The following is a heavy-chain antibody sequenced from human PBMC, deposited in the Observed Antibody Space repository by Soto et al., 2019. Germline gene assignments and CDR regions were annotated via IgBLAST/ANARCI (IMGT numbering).Heavy chain of an antibody. CDR2: TYYRSKWYN. D-gene: IGHD2-15*01. Sequence: SQTLSLTCVISGDSVSSNSAAWNWIRQSHWRGLEWRGGTYYRSKWYNDYAVSVKSRITINPDTSKNQFSLQLNSVTPEDTAVYYCARDQDIVVGVAATDYYYYGMDVWGKGTTVTVAS. CDR3: ARDQDIVVGVAATDYYYYGMDV. V-gene: IGHV6-1*01. CDR1: GDSVSSNSAA. J-gene: IGHJ6*04.